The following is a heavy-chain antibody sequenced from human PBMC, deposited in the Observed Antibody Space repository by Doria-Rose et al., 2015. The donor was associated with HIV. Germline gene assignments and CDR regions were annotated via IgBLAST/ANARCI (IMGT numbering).Heavy chain of an antibody. J-gene: IGHJ4*02. D-gene: IGHD6-13*01. CDR1: GVSLSSPGMG. V-gene: IGHV2-26*01. Sequence: ESGPVLVKPTETLTLTCTVSGVSLSSPGMGVSWIRQPPGKALEWLANIFSYDERSYNPSLKSRLTISRGTSKSQVVLTMTGMDHVGTATYYCARIKSSRWYHKYYFDFWGQGTLVIVSA. CDR3: ARIKSSRWYHKYYFDF. CDR2: IFSYDER.